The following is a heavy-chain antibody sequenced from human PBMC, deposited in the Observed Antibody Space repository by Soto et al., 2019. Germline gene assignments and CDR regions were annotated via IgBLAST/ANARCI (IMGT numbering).Heavy chain of an antibody. CDR3: ARADSGGDYHY. CDR2: ITSNGGST. D-gene: IGHD2-21*02. J-gene: IGHJ4*02. Sequence: GGSLRLSCAASGFIFSNYAMHWVRQAPGKGLEYVSAITSNGGSTYYANSVKGRFSISRDNSKNTLSLQMGSLRAEDMAVYYCARADSGGDYHYWGQGTLVTVS. V-gene: IGHV3-64*01. CDR1: GFIFSNYA.